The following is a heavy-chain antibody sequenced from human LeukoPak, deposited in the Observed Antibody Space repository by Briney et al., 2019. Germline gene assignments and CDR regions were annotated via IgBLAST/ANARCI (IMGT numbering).Heavy chain of an antibody. CDR1: GYTFTSYG. CDR2: ISAYNGNT. Sequence: GASVKVSCKASGYTFTSYGISWVRQAPGQGLEWMGWISAYNGNTNYAQKLQGRVTMTTDTSASTAYMELRSLRSDDTAVYYCARGVNYDFWSGINIRYYFDYWGQGTLVTVSS. CDR3: ARGVNYDFWSGINIRYYFDY. D-gene: IGHD3-3*01. J-gene: IGHJ4*02. V-gene: IGHV1-18*01.